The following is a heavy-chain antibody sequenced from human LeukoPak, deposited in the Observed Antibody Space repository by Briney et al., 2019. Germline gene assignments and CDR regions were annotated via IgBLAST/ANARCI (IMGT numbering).Heavy chain of an antibody. J-gene: IGHJ4*02. CDR1: GDSISSGNYY. CDR3: ARADSGGYYRVFGY. V-gene: IGHV4-39*07. CDR2: ISYSGST. Sequence: PSETLSLTCTVSGDSISSGNYYWGWIRQPPGKGLEWIGSISYSGSTYYNPSLKSRVTISVDTSNNQFSLKLSSVTAADTAVYYCARADSGGYYRVFGYWGQGTLVTVSS. D-gene: IGHD3-22*01.